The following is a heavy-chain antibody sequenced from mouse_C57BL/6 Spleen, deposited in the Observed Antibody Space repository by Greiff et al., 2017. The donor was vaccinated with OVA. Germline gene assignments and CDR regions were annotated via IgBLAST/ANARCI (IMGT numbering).Heavy chain of an antibody. J-gene: IGHJ3*01. CDR1: GYAFSSSW. CDR2: IYPGDGDT. D-gene: IGHD2-2*01. Sequence: QVQLLQSGPELVKPGASVKISCKASGYAFSSSWMNWVKQRPGKGLEWIGCIYPGDGDTSYNGKFKGKATLTAAKSSSTAYMQLSSLTSADSAVYFCARSHGYGWFADWGQGTLVTVAA. V-gene: IGHV1-82*01. CDR3: ARSHGYGWFAD.